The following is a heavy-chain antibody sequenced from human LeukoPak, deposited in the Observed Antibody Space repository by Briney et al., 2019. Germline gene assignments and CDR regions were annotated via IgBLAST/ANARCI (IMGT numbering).Heavy chain of an antibody. CDR1: GGTFSSYA. Sequence: SVKVSCKASGGTFSSYAISWVRQAPGQGLEWMGGIIPIFGTANYAQKFQGRVTITADESTSTAYMELSSLRSEDSAAYYCAADGDSSSWPSFFPYYYYYYMDVWGKGTTVTVSS. CDR2: IIPIFGTA. CDR3: AADGDSSSWPSFFPYYYYYYMDV. D-gene: IGHD6-13*01. V-gene: IGHV1-69*13. J-gene: IGHJ6*03.